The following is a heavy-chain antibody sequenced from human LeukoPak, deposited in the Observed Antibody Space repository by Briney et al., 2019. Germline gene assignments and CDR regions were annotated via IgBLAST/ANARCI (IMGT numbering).Heavy chain of an antibody. Sequence: GSSVKVSCKASGGTFSSYAISWVRQAPGQGLQWMGGIIPIFGTANYAQKFQGRVTITTDESTSTVYMELSSLRSEDTAVYYCARVEYSGSYYGAFDYWGQGTLVTVSS. CDR3: ARVEYSGSYYGAFDY. D-gene: IGHD1-26*01. V-gene: IGHV1-69*05. J-gene: IGHJ4*02. CDR1: GGTFSSYA. CDR2: IIPIFGTA.